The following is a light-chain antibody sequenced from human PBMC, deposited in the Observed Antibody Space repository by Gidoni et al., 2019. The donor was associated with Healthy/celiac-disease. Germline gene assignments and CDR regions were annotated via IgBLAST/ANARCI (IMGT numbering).Light chain of an antibody. V-gene: IGKV1D-8*01. CDR3: QQYYSFPLT. Sequence: VIWMTQSPSLLSASTGDRVTISCRTSQGISIYLAWYQQKPGKAPELLIYAASTLQSGVPSRFSGSGSGTDLTLTISCLQSEDFATYYCQQYYSFPLTFGQGTKVEIK. CDR2: AAS. CDR1: QGISIY. J-gene: IGKJ1*01.